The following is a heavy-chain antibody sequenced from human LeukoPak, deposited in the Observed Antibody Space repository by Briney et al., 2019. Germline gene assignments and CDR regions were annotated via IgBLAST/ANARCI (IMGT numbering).Heavy chain of an antibody. Sequence: PGGSLRLSCAASGFTFSGYELSWVRQAPGKGLEWVSYISSSGTIYYADSVKGRFTISRDNAKYSLYLQMISLRAEDTAVYYCARDSVSDTSGYLFDYWGQGILVTVSS. CDR1: GFTFSGYE. V-gene: IGHV3-48*03. CDR2: ISSSGTI. CDR3: ARDSVSDTSGYLFDY. J-gene: IGHJ4*02. D-gene: IGHD3-22*01.